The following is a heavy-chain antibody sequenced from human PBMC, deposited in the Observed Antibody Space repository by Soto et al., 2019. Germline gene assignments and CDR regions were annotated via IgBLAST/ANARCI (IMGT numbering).Heavy chain of an antibody. Sequence: QVHLVQSGAEVKKPGASVKVACRASGYIFSTFGISWVRQGPGKGLEWMGWISAYNGNTNYAQKVQGRVTMTADTSTNPAYMDLRSLTSDDTAIYYCARDLDITYHVSGTQMSHWCQGNLVTVPP. CDR3: ARDLDITYHVSGTQMSH. J-gene: IGHJ4*02. CDR1: GYIFSTFG. CDR2: ISAYNGNT. V-gene: IGHV1-18*01. D-gene: IGHD3-10*01.